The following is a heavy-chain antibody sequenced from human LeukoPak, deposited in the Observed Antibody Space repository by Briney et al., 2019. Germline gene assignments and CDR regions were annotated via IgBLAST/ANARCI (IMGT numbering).Heavy chain of an antibody. Sequence: SETLSLTCTVSGGSISSYYWSWLRQPPGKGLEWIGYIYYSGSTNYNPSLKSRVTISVDTSKNQFSLKLNSVTAADTAVCYCARDHSSGWYRGAFDIWGQGTMVTVSS. CDR1: GGSISSYY. CDR3: ARDHSSGWYRGAFDI. J-gene: IGHJ3*02. V-gene: IGHV4-59*01. D-gene: IGHD6-19*01. CDR2: IYYSGST.